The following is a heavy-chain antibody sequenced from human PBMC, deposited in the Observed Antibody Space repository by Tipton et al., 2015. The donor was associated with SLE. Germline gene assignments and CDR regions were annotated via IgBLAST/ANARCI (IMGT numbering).Heavy chain of an antibody. CDR1: GGSISSYY. CDR3: ARGGLDWYFDL. J-gene: IGHJ2*01. D-gene: IGHD3/OR15-3a*01. CDR2: IYYSGST. Sequence: TLSLTCTVSGGSISSYYWSWIRQPPGKGLEWIGYIYYSGSTKYNPSLKSRVTISVDTSENQFSLKLSSVTAADTAVYYCARGGLDWYFDLWGRGTLVTVSS. V-gene: IGHV4-59*01.